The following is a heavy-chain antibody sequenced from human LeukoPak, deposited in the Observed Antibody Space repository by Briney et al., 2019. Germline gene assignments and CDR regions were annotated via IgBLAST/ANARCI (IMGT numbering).Heavy chain of an antibody. J-gene: IGHJ4*02. Sequence: SVKVSCKASGGTFSSYAISWVRQAPGHRLEWMGRIIPILGIANYAQNFQGRVTITADKSTSTANMELSSLRSEDTAVYYCARGGGDGYNYRFDYWGQGTLVTVSS. D-gene: IGHD5-24*01. V-gene: IGHV1-69*04. CDR1: GGTFSSYA. CDR3: ARGGGDGYNYRFDY. CDR2: IIPILGIA.